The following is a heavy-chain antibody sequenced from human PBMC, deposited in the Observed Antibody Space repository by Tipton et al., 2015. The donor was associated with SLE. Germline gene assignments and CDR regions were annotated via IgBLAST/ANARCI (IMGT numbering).Heavy chain of an antibody. V-gene: IGHV4-59*12. CDR3: AREGDYDSSGSYYFDY. Sequence: TLSLTCTVSGGSISSYYWSWIRQSPGKGLEWIGNIFYSGITNDNPSLKSRITISVDSFKNQFSLTLSSVTAADTAVYYCAREGDYDSSGSYYFDYWGQGTLVTVSS. CDR2: IFYSGIT. CDR1: GGSISSYY. J-gene: IGHJ4*02. D-gene: IGHD3-22*01.